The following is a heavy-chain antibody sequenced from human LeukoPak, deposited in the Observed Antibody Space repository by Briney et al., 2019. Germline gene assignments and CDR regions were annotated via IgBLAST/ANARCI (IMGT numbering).Heavy chain of an antibody. D-gene: IGHD4-17*01. CDR3: ARDYGDYEDYYYYMDV. CDR2: IYTSGNT. CDR1: GGSISSGTYY. Sequence: TLSLTCTVSGGSISSGTYYWNWIRQPAGKGLEWIGRIYTSGNTNYHPSLKSRVTISVDTSKNQFSLKLSSVTAADTAVYYCARDYGDYEDYYYYMDVWGKGTTVTISS. J-gene: IGHJ6*03. V-gene: IGHV4-61*02.